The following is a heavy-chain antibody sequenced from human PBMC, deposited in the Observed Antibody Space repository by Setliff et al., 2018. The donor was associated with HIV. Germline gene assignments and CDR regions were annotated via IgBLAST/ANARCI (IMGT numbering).Heavy chain of an antibody. Sequence: SETLSLTCTVSGGSISSYYWSWIRQPPGKGLEWIGYIYTSGSVNYNPSLNSRVTMSTDTPNNRFALKLTSVTAADTAVYYCARSPRIGVAGEFEYWGQGTLVTVSS. J-gene: IGHJ4*02. V-gene: IGHV4-4*09. CDR1: GGSISSYY. D-gene: IGHD6-19*01. CDR3: ARSPRIGVAGEFEY. CDR2: IYTSGSV.